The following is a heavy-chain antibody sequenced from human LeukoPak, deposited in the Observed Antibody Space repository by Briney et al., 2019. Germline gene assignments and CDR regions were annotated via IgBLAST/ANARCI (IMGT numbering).Heavy chain of an antibody. V-gene: IGHV3-30-3*01. CDR3: ARDRGSGRQRGYFQH. D-gene: IGHD6-19*01. CDR1: GFTFSNYW. CDR2: ISYDGSNK. Sequence: GGSLRLSCVASGFTFSNYWMHWVRQAPGKGLEWVAVISYDGSNKYYADSVKGRFTISRDNSKNTLYLQMNSLRAEDTAVYYCARDRGSGRQRGYFQHWGQGTLVTVSS. J-gene: IGHJ1*01.